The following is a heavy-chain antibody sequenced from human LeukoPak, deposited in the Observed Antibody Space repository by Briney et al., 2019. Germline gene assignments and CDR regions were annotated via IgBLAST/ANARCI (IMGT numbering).Heavy chain of an antibody. J-gene: IGHJ3*01. CDR1: GVTFITYE. V-gene: IGHV3-30*04. Sequence: PGRSLRLSCAASGVTFITYEMHGVRQAPAKGLEWVGVISHDGNDQYYGDSVKGRSTISRDNSKNALYLQMNSLRLEDTAVYYCARDRDCSRTICFNAFDVWGQGTMAIVSS. CDR3: ARDRDCSRTICFNAFDV. CDR2: ISHDGNDQ. D-gene: IGHD2-2*01.